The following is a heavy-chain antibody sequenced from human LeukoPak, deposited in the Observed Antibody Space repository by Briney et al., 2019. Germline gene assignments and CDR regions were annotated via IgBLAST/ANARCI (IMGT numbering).Heavy chain of an antibody. V-gene: IGHV3-30*02. CDR3: AKDRAMQGYYDSSGYYGNFYCMDV. J-gene: IGHJ6*03. CDR2: IQYDGSNK. D-gene: IGHD3-22*01. Sequence: GGSLRLSCAASGFTFSNYGIHWVRQAPGKGLEWVAFIQYDGSNKYYADSVKGRFTISRDNSKNTLYLQMNSLRAEDTAVYYCAKDRAMQGYYDSSGYYGNFYCMDVWGKGTTVTVPS. CDR1: GFTFSNYG.